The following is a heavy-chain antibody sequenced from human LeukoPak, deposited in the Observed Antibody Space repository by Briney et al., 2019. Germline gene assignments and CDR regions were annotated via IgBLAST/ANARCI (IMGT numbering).Heavy chain of an antibody. CDR1: GFTFSSYW. V-gene: IGHV3-7*01. CDR3: ARDRHYYYDSSGYYRRFDY. CDR2: IKQDGSEK. J-gene: IGHJ4*02. Sequence: GGSLRLSCAAAGFTFSSYWMSWVRQAPGKGLEWVANIKQDGSEKYYVDSVKGRFTISRDNAKNSLYLQMNSLRAEDTAVYYCARDRHYYYDSSGYYRRFDYWGQGTLVTVSS. D-gene: IGHD3-22*01.